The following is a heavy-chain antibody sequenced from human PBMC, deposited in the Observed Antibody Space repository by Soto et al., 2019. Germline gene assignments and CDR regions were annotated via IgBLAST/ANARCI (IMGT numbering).Heavy chain of an antibody. CDR2: IYWDDDK. Sequence: QITLKESCPTLVKPTQTLTLTFTFSGFSLSTSRVGVGWIRQPPGKALEWLALIYWDDDKPYSPSLKSRLTIAKATANHQVGLTTTNMYPVDTATYYCAHTASAVGWYCDLWGGGSIVTVS. CDR1: GFSLSTSRVG. CDR3: AHTASAVGWYCDL. V-gene: IGHV2-5*02. J-gene: IGHJ2*01. D-gene: IGHD1-26*01.